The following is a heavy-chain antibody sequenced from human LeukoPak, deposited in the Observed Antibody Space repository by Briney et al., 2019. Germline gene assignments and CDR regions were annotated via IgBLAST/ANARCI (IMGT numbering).Heavy chain of an antibody. J-gene: IGHJ5*02. CDR3: ARHRYDSSGYYGPYNWFDP. CDR1: GGSISSYY. V-gene: IGHV4-39*01. CDR2: IYYSGST. D-gene: IGHD3-22*01. Sequence: SETLSLTCTVSGGSISSYYWGWIRQPPGKGLEWIGSIYYSGSTYYNPSLKSRVTISVDTSKNQFSLKLSSVTAADTAVYYCARHRYDSSGYYGPYNWFDPWGQGTLVTVSS.